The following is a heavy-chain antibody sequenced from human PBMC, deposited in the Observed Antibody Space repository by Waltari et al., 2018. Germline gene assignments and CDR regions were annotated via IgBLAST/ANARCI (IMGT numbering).Heavy chain of an antibody. CDR2: GIPVRGAA. CDR1: GGTFNNSG. Sequence: VQLVQSGAEVKKPGSSVKVSCKVSGGTFNNSGISWVRQAPGQGLGWMGGGIPVRGAANYAQKFQGRVIISADESSGTVYMELSSLRSGDTAIYYCAFDGSGSEDYFDFWGQGTLVTVSS. D-gene: IGHD3-10*01. CDR3: AFDGSGSEDYFDF. V-gene: IGHV1-69*01. J-gene: IGHJ4*02.